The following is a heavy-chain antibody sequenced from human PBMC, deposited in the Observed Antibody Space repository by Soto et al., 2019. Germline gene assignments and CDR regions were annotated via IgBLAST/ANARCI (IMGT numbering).Heavy chain of an antibody. Sequence: SETLSLSCTVSGGSISSGGYYWSWIRQHPGKGLEWIGYIYYSGSTYYNPSLKSRVTISVDTSKNQLSLKLSSVTAADTAVYYCARDADHCSGGSCYSWYFDYWGQGTLVTVSS. J-gene: IGHJ4*02. CDR3: ARDADHCSGGSCYSWYFDY. V-gene: IGHV4-31*03. CDR2: IYYSGST. CDR1: GGSISSGGYY. D-gene: IGHD2-15*01.